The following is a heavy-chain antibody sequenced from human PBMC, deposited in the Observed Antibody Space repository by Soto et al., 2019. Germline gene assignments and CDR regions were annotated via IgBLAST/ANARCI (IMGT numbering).Heavy chain of an antibody. J-gene: IGHJ3*02. CDR2: IYPGDSDI. CDR1: GYNFTNYW. Sequence: GESLKISCHAFGYNFTNYWIGWVRQMPGKGLEWMGIIYPGDSDISYSPSFQGQVIISADKSISTAYLQWSSLKASDTAMYYCAILGSYIHSGGYYNRHDAFDIWGQGAMVTVSS. D-gene: IGHD3-22*01. V-gene: IGHV5-51*01. CDR3: AILGSYIHSGGYYNRHDAFDI.